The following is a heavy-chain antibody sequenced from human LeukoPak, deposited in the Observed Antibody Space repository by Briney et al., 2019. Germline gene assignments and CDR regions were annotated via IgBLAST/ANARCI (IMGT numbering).Heavy chain of an antibody. CDR1: GYGFTSYY. CDR2: INPTGGST. CDR3: ARDNSVGDNAWWFDP. D-gene: IGHD1-26*01. J-gene: IGHJ5*02. V-gene: IGHV1-46*01. Sequence: ASVKVSCKASGYGFTSYYMHWMRQAPAQGLEWVGLINPTGGSTRYEQEFQGRVTMTRDMSTSTESMELSSLRSEDTAIYYCARDNSVGDNAWWFDPWGQGTLVTVSS.